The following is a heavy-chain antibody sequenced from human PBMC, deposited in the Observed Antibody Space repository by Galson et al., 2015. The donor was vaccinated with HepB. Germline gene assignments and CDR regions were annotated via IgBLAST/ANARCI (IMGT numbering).Heavy chain of an antibody. CDR2: IYPSVGNA. J-gene: IGHJ3*02. V-gene: IGHV1-46*01. CDR3: VREYHGGTFDI. D-gene: IGHD1-1*01. CDR1: GYTFTNYY. Sequence: SVKVSCKASGYTFTNYYIHWVRQAPGQGLEWMGIIYPSVGNADYTQNFQGRVTMTRDTSTSTVYMELSSLTSDGTAAYYCVREYHGGTFDIWGQGTMVTVSS.